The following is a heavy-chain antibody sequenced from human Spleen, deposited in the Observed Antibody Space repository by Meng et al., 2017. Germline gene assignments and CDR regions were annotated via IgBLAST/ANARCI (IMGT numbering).Heavy chain of an antibody. CDR2: INPNNGGT. CDR1: GYTFTGYY. Sequence: ASVKVSCKASGYTFTGYYMHWVRQAPGQGLEWMGRINPNNGGTNYAQKFQGRVTMTGDTSISTAYMDLSGLRSDDTAVYYCARDEDISAAGKLFGDYWGQGTLVTVSS. CDR3: ARDEDISAAGKLFGDY. D-gene: IGHD6-13*01. J-gene: IGHJ4*02. V-gene: IGHV1-2*06.